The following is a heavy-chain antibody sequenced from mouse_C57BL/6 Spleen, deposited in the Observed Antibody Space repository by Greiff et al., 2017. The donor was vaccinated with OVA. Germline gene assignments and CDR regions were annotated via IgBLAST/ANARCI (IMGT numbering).Heavy chain of an antibody. V-gene: IGHV1-52*01. Sequence: VQLQQPGAELVRPGSSVKLSCKASGYTFTSYWMHWVKQRPIQGLEWIGNIDPSDSETHYNQKFKDKATLTVDKSSSTAYMQLSSLTSEDSAVYYCARRANWGDFDVWGTGTTVTVSS. D-gene: IGHD4-1*01. CDR3: ARRANWGDFDV. J-gene: IGHJ1*03. CDR1: GYTFTSYW. CDR2: IDPSDSET.